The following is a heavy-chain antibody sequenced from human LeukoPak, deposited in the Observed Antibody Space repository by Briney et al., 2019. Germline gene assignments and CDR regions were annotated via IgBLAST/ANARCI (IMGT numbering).Heavy chain of an antibody. D-gene: IGHD2-2*01. J-gene: IGHJ5*02. CDR3: AGATAVYNWFDP. V-gene: IGHV4-4*02. Sequence: SETLSLTCTVPGGSISSSNWWIWVRQPPGKGLEWIGEIYHSGSTNYNPSLESRVTISVDKSKNQFSLKLSSVTAADTAVYYCAGATAVYNWFDPWGQGTLVTVSS. CDR2: IYHSGST. CDR1: GGSISSSNW.